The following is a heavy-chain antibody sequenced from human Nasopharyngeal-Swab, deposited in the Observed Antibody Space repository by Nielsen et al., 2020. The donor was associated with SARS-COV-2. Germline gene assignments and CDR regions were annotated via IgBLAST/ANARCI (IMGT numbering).Heavy chain of an antibody. CDR3: AREGKDDILTGYTD. V-gene: IGHV3-33*01. CDR2: IWYDGSNK. J-gene: IGHJ4*02. D-gene: IGHD3-9*01. Sequence: GGSLRLSCAASGFTFSSYGMHWVRQAPGKGLEWVAVIWYDGSNKYYADSVKGRFTISRDNSKNTLYLQMNSLRAEDTAVYYCAREGKDDILTGYTDWGQGTLVTVSS. CDR1: GFTFSSYG.